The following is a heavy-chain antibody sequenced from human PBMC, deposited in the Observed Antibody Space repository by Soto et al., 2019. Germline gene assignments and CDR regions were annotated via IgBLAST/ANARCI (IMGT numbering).Heavy chain of an antibody. CDR1: GYTFSDYY. V-gene: IGHV1-2*02. J-gene: IGHJ4*02. D-gene: IGHD1-1*01. CDR3: AREPATAKPEGVDF. CDR2: INPNSGGT. Sequence: ASVKVSCKASGYTFSDYYIHWVRQAPGQGLEWMGWINPNSGGTKYAPKFQGGVTMTRDTSITTAYMELSRLSSGDTAVCYCAREPATAKPEGVDFWGRGTLVTVSS.